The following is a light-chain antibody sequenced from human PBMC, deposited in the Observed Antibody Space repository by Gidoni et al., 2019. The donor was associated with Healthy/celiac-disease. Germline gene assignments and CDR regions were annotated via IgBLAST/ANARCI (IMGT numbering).Light chain of an antibody. V-gene: IGKV1-6*01. J-gene: IGKJ1*01. Sequence: AIQMTQSPSSLSASLGDRVTITCRDSQDIQNDLGWYQQKPGKAPKLLIYAASSFQRGIPSRCSGSGVRTDFTLTISSLQPEDFATYYFVQDYNYWTFXQXTKVEIK. CDR1: QDIQND. CDR3: VQDYNYWT. CDR2: AAS.